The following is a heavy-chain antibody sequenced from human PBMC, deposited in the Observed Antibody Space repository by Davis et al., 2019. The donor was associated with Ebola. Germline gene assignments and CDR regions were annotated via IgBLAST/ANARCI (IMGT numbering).Heavy chain of an antibody. CDR2: ISYDGGYH. D-gene: IGHD6-13*01. CDR3: AREGTGAGTQSDIDY. V-gene: IGHV3-30-3*01. J-gene: IGHJ4*02. Sequence: PGGSLRLSCAASGFTFSSYAMHWVRQAPGKGLEWVAFISYDGGYHYYADSVKGRFTISRDNSKNTLYMQMNSLTVEDTAVYYCAREGTGAGTQSDIDYWGQGTLVTVSS. CDR1: GFTFSSYA.